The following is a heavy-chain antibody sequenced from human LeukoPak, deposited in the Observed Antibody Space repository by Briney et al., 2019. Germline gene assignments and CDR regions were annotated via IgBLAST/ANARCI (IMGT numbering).Heavy chain of an antibody. CDR2: IVVGSGHT. D-gene: IGHD6-19*01. V-gene: IGHV1-58*02. CDR1: GFTSSTSA. CDR3: VADSLYSSGWYGFDN. Sequence: SVKVSCTASGFTSSTSAMQWVRQARGQRPEWIGWIVVGSGHTNYAQKLQERVTITRDMPTSTVYMELSSLRSEDTAVYYCVADSLYSSGWYGFDNWGQGTLVTVSS. J-gene: IGHJ4*02.